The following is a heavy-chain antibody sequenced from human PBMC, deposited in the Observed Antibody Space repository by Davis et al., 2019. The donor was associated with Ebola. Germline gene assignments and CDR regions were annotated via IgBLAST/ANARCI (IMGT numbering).Heavy chain of an antibody. CDR3: AKDIGDSSGYYAFDY. D-gene: IGHD3-22*01. CDR1: GFTFDDFS. Sequence: SLKISCAASGFTFDDFSMHWVRQAPGKGLEWVSRISWNSGTIVYADSVKGRFTISRDNAKNSLHLQMNSLRTEDTALYYCAKDIGDSSGYYAFDYWGQGTLVTVSS. CDR2: ISWNSGTI. J-gene: IGHJ4*02. V-gene: IGHV3-9*01.